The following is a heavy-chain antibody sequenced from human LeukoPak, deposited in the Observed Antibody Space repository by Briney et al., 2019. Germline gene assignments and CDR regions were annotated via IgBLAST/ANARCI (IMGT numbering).Heavy chain of an antibody. J-gene: IGHJ4*02. Sequence: GESLKISCKGSGYSFSSYWIVRVRQMPGKGLEWMGIIYPGDSDTRYSPSFQGQVTISADKSISTAYLQWSSLKASDTAMYYCARLWVATLDSWGQGTLVTVSS. D-gene: IGHD5-12*01. CDR3: ARLWVATLDS. CDR1: GYSFSSYW. V-gene: IGHV5-51*01. CDR2: IYPGDSDT.